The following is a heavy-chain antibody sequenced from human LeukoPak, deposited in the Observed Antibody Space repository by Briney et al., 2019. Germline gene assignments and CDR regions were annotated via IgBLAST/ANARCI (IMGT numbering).Heavy chain of an antibody. J-gene: IGHJ4*02. D-gene: IGHD4-11*01. Sequence: GGSLRLSCTASGFTFGDYAMSWVRQAPGKGLEWVGFIRSKAYGGTTEYAASVKGRLTISRDDSKSIAYLQMNSLKTEDTAVYYCTRAVTTYNYWGQGTLVTVSS. V-gene: IGHV3-49*04. CDR1: GFTFGDYA. CDR2: IRSKAYGGTT. CDR3: TRAVTTYNY.